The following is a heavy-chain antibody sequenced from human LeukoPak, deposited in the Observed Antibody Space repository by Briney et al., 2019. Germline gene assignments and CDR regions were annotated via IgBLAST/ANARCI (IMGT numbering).Heavy chain of an antibody. CDR2: ISGSGGST. V-gene: IGHV3-23*01. Sequence: PGGSLRLSCAASGFTFSSYGMSWVRQAPGKGLEWVSAISGSGGSTYYADSVKGRFTISRDNSKNTLYLQMNSLRVEDTAVYYCARDTSASLSSKYYFDYWGQGTLVTVSS. CDR1: GFTFSSYG. CDR3: ARDTSASLSSKYYFDY. D-gene: IGHD5-18*01. J-gene: IGHJ4*02.